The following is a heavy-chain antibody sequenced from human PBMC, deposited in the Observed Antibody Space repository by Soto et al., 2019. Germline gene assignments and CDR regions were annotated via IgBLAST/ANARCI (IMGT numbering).Heavy chain of an antibody. CDR1: GFPFTNYW. CDR3: ACWGHTVPVAPSDFDR. CDR2: ISPDGSDV. V-gene: IGHV3-74*01. D-gene: IGHD3-16*01. Sequence: SLRLSCAASGFPFTNYWMNWVRQTPGKGLMWVSRISPDGSDVGYADSVEGRFTVSRDNAKNTLYLQMHSLRAEDTAMYYCACWGHTVPVAPSDFDRWGQGTLVTVSS. J-gene: IGHJ4*02.